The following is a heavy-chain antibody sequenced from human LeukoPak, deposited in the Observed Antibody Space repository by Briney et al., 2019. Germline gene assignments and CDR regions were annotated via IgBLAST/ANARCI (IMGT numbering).Heavy chain of an antibody. J-gene: IGHJ4*02. CDR2: IYYSGST. V-gene: IGHV4-61*01. Sequence: SETLSLTCTVSGGSISSSSYYWSWIRQPPGKGLEWIGYIYYSGSTNYNPSLKSRVTISVDTSKNQFSLKLSSVTAADTAVYYCARRGGNHFDYWGQGTLVTVSS. CDR1: GGSISSSSYY. D-gene: IGHD4-23*01. CDR3: ARRGGNHFDY.